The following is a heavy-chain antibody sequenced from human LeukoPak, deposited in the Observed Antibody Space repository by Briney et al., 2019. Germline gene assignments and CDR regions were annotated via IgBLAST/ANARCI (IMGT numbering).Heavy chain of an antibody. V-gene: IGHV3-9*01. J-gene: IGHJ4*02. Sequence: AGGSLRLSCAVSGFTFFDYAIHRVRQAPPMDLHWVSGISWNSGSIGYADSVKGRFTISRDNAKNSLYLQMNSLRAEDTALYYCAKVNYGDAFDYWGQGTLVTVSS. D-gene: IGHD4-17*01. CDR1: GFTFFDYA. CDR3: AKVNYGDAFDY. CDR2: ISWNSGSI.